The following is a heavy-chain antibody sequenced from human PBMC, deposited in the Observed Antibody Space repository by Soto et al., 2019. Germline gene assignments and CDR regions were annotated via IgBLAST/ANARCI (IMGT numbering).Heavy chain of an antibody. CDR2: MYHSGTT. CDR1: GGSIASDNW. D-gene: IGHD3-10*01. Sequence: QVQLQESGPGLVRPSGTLSLTCTFSGGSIASDNWWTWVRQPPGRGLEWIGEMYHSGTTNYSPSLNSRVTILIDDSKTQFSLTLTSVTAADTARYYCARASASSMLRGVIINWGQGTLVTVSS. CDR3: ARASASSMLRGVIIN. J-gene: IGHJ4*02. V-gene: IGHV4-4*02.